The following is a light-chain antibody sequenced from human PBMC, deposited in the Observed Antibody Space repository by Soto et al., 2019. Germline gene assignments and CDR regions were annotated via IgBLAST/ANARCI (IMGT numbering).Light chain of an antibody. CDR3: QQYGSSSFI. V-gene: IGKV3-20*01. CDR2: CAS. J-gene: IGKJ3*01. Sequence: EIVLTQSPGTLSLSPGERATLSCRASQSVSSSYLAWYQQKSGQAPRLLIYCASSRATGIPDRFRGSVSGTDFTLTISRLEPEDFAVYYCQQYGSSSFIFGHGTKVDI. CDR1: QSVSSSY.